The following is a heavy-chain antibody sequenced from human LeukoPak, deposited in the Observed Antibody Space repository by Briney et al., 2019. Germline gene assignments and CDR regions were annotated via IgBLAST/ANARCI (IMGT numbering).Heavy chain of an antibody. Sequence: MTSETLSLTCAVYGGSFSGYYWSWIRQPPGKGLEWIGEINHSGSTNYNPSLKSRVTISVDTSKNQFSLKLSSVTAADTAMYYCARGTRFYYYGMDVWGQGTTVTVSS. CDR3: ARGTRFYYYGMDV. CDR2: INHSGST. J-gene: IGHJ6*02. D-gene: IGHD3-3*01. V-gene: IGHV4-34*01. CDR1: GGSFSGYY.